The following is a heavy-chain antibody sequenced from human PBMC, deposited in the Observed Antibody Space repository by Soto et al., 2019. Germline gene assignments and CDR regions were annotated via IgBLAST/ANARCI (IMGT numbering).Heavy chain of an antibody. D-gene: IGHD3-16*01. V-gene: IGHV3-9*01. Sequence: GGSLRLSCAASGFTFDDYAMHWVRQAPGKGLEWVSGISWNSGSIGYADSVKGRFTISRDNAKNSLYLQMNSLRAEDTALYYCAKGTFGQWPASPMDYWGQGTLVTV. CDR2: ISWNSGSI. J-gene: IGHJ4*02. CDR1: GFTFDDYA. CDR3: AKGTFGQWPASPMDY.